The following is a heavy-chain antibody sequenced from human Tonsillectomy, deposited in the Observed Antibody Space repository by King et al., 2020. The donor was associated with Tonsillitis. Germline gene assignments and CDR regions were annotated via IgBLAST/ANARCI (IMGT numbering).Heavy chain of an antibody. D-gene: IGHD3-10*01. CDR2: YDPEDGET. J-gene: IGHJ4*02. Sequence: VQLVESGAEVKKPGASVKVSCKVSGYTLTELSMHWGRQAPGKGLEWRGGYDPEDGETIYAQKFQGRVTLTEDTTTATAYRELSSLRSEDTAAYYCATGIYYASGSYAYWGQGTLVTVSS. V-gene: IGHV1-24*01. CDR3: ATGIYYASGSYAY. CDR1: GYTLTELS.